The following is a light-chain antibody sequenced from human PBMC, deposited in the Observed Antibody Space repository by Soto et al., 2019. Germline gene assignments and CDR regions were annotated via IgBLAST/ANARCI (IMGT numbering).Light chain of an antibody. CDR1: QSISSW. J-gene: IGKJ1*01. CDR2: DAS. Sequence: IQMTQSPSTLSASVGERITINCRSSQSISSWLAWYQQKPGKAPKLLIYDASSLESGVPSRFSGSGSGTEFTLTISSLQPDDFATYYCQQYNSYSWTFGQGTKV. V-gene: IGKV1-5*01. CDR3: QQYNSYSWT.